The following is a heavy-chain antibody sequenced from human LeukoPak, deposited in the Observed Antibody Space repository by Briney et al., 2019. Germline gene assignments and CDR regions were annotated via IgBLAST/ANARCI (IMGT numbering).Heavy chain of an antibody. V-gene: IGHV3-48*03. D-gene: IGHD4/OR15-4a*01. Sequence: GGSLRLACAASGFTFSSYEMNWVRQATGKGLERASYISSSGSTIYYADSVKGRFTISRDNAKNSLYLQMNSLRAEDTAVYYCAREGASLGYYFDYWGQGTLVTVSS. CDR2: ISSSGSTI. J-gene: IGHJ4*02. CDR1: GFTFSSYE. CDR3: AREGASLGYYFDY.